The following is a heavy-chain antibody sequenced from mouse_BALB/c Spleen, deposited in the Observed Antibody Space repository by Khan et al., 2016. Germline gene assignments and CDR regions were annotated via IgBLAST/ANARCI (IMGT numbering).Heavy chain of an antibody. D-gene: IGHD2-4*01. Sequence: EVQLQESGPGLVKPSQSLSLTCSVTGYSITSCYYRNWIRQFPGDKLELMGNISYDGSNKYNPSLTNRISITLDTSKNQFFQKLNSVTSEDTATYCCETLRQDYAMDYWGQGTSVTVSS. CDR2: ISYDGSN. J-gene: IGHJ4*01. CDR1: GYSITSCYY. V-gene: IGHV3-6*01. CDR3: ETLRQDYAMDY.